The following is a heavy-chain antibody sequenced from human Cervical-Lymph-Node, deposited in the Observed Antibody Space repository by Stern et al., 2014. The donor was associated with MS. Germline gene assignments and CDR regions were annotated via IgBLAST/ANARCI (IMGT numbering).Heavy chain of an antibody. D-gene: IGHD3-10*01. CDR2: IHPGDSDT. Sequence: QLVQSGAAVKKPGESLKISCKGSGYSFTSYWIGWMSPMPGKGLEWMGIIHPGDSDTKSSPSFEGQVTISADKSSTTAYLQWSSLKASDTAMYFCARHRSYGDYGYWGQGTLVIVSS. J-gene: IGHJ4*02. CDR3: ARHRSYGDYGY. CDR1: GYSFTSYW. V-gene: IGHV5-51*01.